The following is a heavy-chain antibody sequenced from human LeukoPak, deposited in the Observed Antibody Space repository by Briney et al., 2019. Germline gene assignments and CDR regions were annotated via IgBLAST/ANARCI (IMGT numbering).Heavy chain of an antibody. CDR1: GFTFSTYG. Sequence: SGGSLRLSCAASGFTFSTYGLNWVRQAPGKGLEWVSAISDSGGAIFYADSVKGRFTRSRDNSKNSLFLQMNSLSVEDRAVYYCERIGSAALTDYWGQGTLVTVSS. V-gene: IGHV3-23*01. D-gene: IGHD3-3*02. CDR2: ISDSGGAI. CDR3: ERIGSAALTDY. J-gene: IGHJ4*02.